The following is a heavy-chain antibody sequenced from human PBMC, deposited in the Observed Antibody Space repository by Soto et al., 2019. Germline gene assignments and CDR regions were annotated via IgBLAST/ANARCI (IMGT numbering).Heavy chain of an antibody. J-gene: IGHJ3*02. CDR3: VRIVVPDAMGAFDI. V-gene: IGHV4-4*07. CDR2: IAASGMS. D-gene: IGHD2-2*01. CDR1: GGSISNYY. Sequence: QVQLQESGPGLVKPSETLSLTCTVSGGSISNYYWGWVRQSAGMGLEYIGRIAASGMSNYSPSLRSRVTMSIDTSNVQFSLTLTSVTAADTAVYYCVRIVVPDAMGAFDIWGQGTKVTVSS.